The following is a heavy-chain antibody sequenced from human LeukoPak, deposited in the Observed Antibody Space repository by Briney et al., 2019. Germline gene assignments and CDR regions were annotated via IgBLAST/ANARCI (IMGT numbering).Heavy chain of an antibody. D-gene: IGHD3-22*01. CDR1: GLSIRSSFY. CDR2: IYHSGTT. CDR3: ARERRTYYYDSSGYSP. V-gene: IGHV4-38-2*02. J-gene: IGHJ5*02. Sequence: PSETLSLTCTVSGLSIRSSFYWGWVRQPPGKGLEWIGNIYHSGTTYYNPSLISRVTISVDTSKNQFSLKLSSVTAADTAVYYCARERRTYYYDSSGYSPWGQGTLVTVSS.